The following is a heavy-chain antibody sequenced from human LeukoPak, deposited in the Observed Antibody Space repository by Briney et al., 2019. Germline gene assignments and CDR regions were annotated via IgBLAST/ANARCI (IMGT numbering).Heavy chain of an antibody. D-gene: IGHD4-17*01. CDR1: GYTFTSYD. CDR2: MNPNSGNT. Sequence: ASVNVSCKASGYTFTSYDINWVRQATGPGLEWMGWMNPNSGNTGYAQKFQGRVTITRNTSISTAYMQLSSLISEDTAVYYCARGLPDYGDYENWFDPWGQGTLVTVSS. J-gene: IGHJ5*02. CDR3: ARGLPDYGDYENWFDP. V-gene: IGHV1-8*03.